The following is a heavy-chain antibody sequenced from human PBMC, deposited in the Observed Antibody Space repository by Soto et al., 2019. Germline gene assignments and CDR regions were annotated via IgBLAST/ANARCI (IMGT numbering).Heavy chain of an antibody. V-gene: IGHV3-30*18. Sequence: GGSLRLSCAASGFTFSSYGMHWVRQAPGKGLEWVAVISYDGSNKYYADSVKGRFTISRDNSKNTLYLQMNSLRAEDTAVYYCAKLLSAGTTETYYYYCMDVWGQVTTGTVAS. CDR3: AKLLSAGTTETYYYYCMDV. D-gene: IGHD1-7*01. CDR2: ISYDGSNK. CDR1: GFTFSSYG. J-gene: IGHJ6*02.